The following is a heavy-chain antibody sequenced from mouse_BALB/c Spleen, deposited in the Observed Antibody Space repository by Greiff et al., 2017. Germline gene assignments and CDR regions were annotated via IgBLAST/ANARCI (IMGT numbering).Heavy chain of an antibody. J-gene: IGHJ4*01. D-gene: IGHD2-3*01. Sequence: DVQLQESGPGLVKPSQSLSLTCTVTGYSITSDYAWNWIRQFPGNKLEWMGYISYSGSTSYNPSLKSRISITRDTSKNQFFLQLNSVTTEDTATYYCARYRIYDGYYYAMDYWGQGTSVTVSS. V-gene: IGHV3-2*02. CDR2: ISYSGST. CDR3: ARYRIYDGYYYAMDY. CDR1: GYSITSDYA.